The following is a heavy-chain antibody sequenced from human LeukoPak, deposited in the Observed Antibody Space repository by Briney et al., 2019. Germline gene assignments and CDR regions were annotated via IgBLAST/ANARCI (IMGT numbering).Heavy chain of an antibody. CDR3: ARVPSRARYCSSTSCSYYFDY. CDR2: MNPNSGNT. CDR1: GYTFTSYD. D-gene: IGHD2-2*01. Sequence: GASVKVSCKASGYTFTSYDINWVRQATGQGLEWMGWMNPNSGNTGCAQKFQGRVTITRNTSISTAYMELSSLRSEDTAVYYCARVPSRARYCSSTSCSYYFDYWGQGTLVTVSS. V-gene: IGHV1-8*03. J-gene: IGHJ4*02.